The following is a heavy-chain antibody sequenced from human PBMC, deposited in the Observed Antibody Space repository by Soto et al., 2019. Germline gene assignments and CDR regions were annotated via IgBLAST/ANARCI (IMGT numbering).Heavy chain of an antibody. J-gene: IGHJ3*02. V-gene: IGHV3-23*01. CDR2: ISGSGAST. CDR1: GFTFSSYA. Sequence: EVQLLESGGGLVQPGGSLRLSCAASGFTFSSYAMSWVRQAPGKGLEWVSAISGSGASTYYADSVKGRFTISRDNSENTQYVQMNSLRAEDTALYYCAKDARSNWNTGHYNDAFDIWGQGTMVTVSS. CDR3: AKDARSNWNTGHYNDAFDI. D-gene: IGHD1-1*01.